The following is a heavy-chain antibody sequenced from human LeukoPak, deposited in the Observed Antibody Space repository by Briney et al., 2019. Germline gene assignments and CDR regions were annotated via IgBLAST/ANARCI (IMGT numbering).Heavy chain of an antibody. Sequence: GGSLRLSCAASGFSFNTYEMSWVRQAPGKGLEWVSCVSSSGTTMYHADSVKGRFTISRDNAKNSLYLQMNSLRAEDAAVYYCATCPRKGTYNPLDYWGQGTLVTVSS. D-gene: IGHD1-1*01. CDR1: GFSFNTYE. J-gene: IGHJ1*01. CDR2: VSSSGTTM. CDR3: ATCPRKGTYNPLDY. V-gene: IGHV3-48*03.